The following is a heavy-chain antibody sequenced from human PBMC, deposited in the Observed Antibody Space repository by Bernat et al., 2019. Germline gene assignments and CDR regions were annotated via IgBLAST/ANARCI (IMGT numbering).Heavy chain of an antibody. Sequence: EVQLVESRGYLVQPGGSLRLSCAASGFTFNNYWMSWVRQAPGKGLEWVANINQDGSDKYYVDSVRGRFTISRDNAKNSLFLQMNSLRAEDTAGYYCAGSPATGTVDYWGQGTLVTVSS. V-gene: IGHV3-7*03. J-gene: IGHJ4*02. CDR1: GFTFNNYW. D-gene: IGHD1-1*01. CDR3: AGSPATGTVDY. CDR2: INQDGSDK.